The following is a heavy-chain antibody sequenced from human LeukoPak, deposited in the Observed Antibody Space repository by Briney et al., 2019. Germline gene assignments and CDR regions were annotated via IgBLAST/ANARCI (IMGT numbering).Heavy chain of an antibody. V-gene: IGHV4-38-2*01. CDR2: IYHSGST. J-gene: IGHJ4*02. Sequence: PSETLSLTCAVSGYSISSGYYRGWIRQPPGKGLEWIGRIYHSGSTYYNPSLKSRVTISVDTSKNQFSLKLSSVTAADTALYYCARPNYDSSGYAYYFDYWRQGTLVTVSS. CDR1: GYSISSGYY. D-gene: IGHD3-22*01. CDR3: ARPNYDSSGYAYYFDY.